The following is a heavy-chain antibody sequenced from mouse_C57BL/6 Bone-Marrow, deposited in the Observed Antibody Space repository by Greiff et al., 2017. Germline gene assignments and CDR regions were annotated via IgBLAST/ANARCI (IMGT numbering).Heavy chain of an antibody. CDR2: IDPATGYT. J-gene: IGHJ3*01. V-gene: IGHV14-3*01. CDR3: APFITDAY. Sequence: VQLQQSVAELVRPGASVKLSCTASGFNIKNTYMHCVKQRPEQGLEWIGRIDPATGYTTYAPKVQGKATLTADTSSTTAYLHLSSLTSVDTAIYYCAPFITDAYWGQGTLVTVSA. CDR1: GFNIKNTY. D-gene: IGHD1-1*01.